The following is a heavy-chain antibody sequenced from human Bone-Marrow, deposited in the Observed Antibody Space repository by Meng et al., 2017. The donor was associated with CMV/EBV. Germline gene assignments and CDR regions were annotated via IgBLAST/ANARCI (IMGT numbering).Heavy chain of an antibody. J-gene: IGHJ5*02. CDR1: GFTFSSYG. D-gene: IGHD3-3*01. V-gene: IGHV3-30*02. CDR2: IRYDGSNK. Sequence: GGSLRLSCAASGFTFSSYGMHWVRQAPGKGLEWVAFIRYDGSNKYYADSVKGRFTISRDNSKNTLYLQMNSLRAEDTAVYYCAKDRKDDFWSGHGPNWFDPWGQGTLVTVSS. CDR3: AKDRKDDFWSGHGPNWFDP.